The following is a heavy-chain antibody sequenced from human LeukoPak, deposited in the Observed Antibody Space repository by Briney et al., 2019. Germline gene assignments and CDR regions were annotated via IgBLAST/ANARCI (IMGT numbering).Heavy chain of an antibody. V-gene: IGHV1-2*02. CDR3: ARDFPRVAGLDY. Sequence: ASVKVSCKVSGYTLTELSMHWVRQAPGQGLEWMGWINPNSGGTNYAQKFQGRVTMTRDTSISTAYMELSRLRSDDTAVYYCARDFPRVAGLDYWGQGTLVTVSS. J-gene: IGHJ4*02. D-gene: IGHD6-19*01. CDR2: INPNSGGT. CDR1: GYTLTELS.